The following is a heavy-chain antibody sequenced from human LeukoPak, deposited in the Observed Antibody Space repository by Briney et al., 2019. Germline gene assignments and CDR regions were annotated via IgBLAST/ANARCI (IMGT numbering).Heavy chain of an antibody. J-gene: IGHJ4*02. CDR3: ATVKDMITFGGVIGYYFDY. CDR1: GYTFTGYY. D-gene: IGHD3-16*01. V-gene: IGHV1-2*02. Sequence: ASVKVSCKASGYTFTGYYMHWVRQAPGQGLEWMGWINPNSGGTNYAQKFQGRVTMTEDTSTDTAYMELSSLRSEDTAVYYCATVKDMITFGGVIGYYFDYWGQGTLVTVSS. CDR2: INPNSGGT.